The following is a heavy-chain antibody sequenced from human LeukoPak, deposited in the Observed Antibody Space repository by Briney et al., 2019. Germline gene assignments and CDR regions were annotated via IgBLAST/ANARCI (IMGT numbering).Heavy chain of an antibody. CDR2: IYYSGSN. CDR1: DGSISSSSYY. J-gene: IGHJ4*02. Sequence: SAPLSLTCTVSDGSISSSSYYWGWIRQPPGKGLEWIGSIYYSGSNYYNPSLQSPVTISGDTSKSQFSLKLSSVAAADTGVYYCARVPIVVVSAIYFDYWGQGTLVTVSS. CDR3: ARVPIVVVSAIYFDY. V-gene: IGHV4-39*07. D-gene: IGHD2-21*02.